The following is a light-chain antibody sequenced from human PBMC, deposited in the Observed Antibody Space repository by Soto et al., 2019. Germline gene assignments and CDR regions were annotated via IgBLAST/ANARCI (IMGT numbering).Light chain of an antibody. Sequence: EIVLTQSPGTLSLSPGEIATLSCRASQSVNGRYLAWYQQRPDQPPRLLIYGASSRATGIPDRFSGSGSATAFTLTISRLEPEDFVVYYCQQYGSSPWTFGQGTKVEIK. CDR2: GAS. CDR1: QSVNGRY. CDR3: QQYGSSPWT. V-gene: IGKV3-20*01. J-gene: IGKJ1*01.